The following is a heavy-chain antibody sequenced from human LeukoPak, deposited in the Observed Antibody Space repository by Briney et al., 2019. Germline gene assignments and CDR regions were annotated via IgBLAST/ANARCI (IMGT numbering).Heavy chain of an antibody. CDR3: ARDMTTVVYYYYMDV. CDR2: INPNSGGT. J-gene: IGHJ6*03. Sequence: ASVKVSCKASGYTFTGYYMHWVRQAPGQGLEWMGWINPNSGGTNYAQKFQGRVTMTRDTSISTAYMELSRLRSDDTAVHYCARDMTTVVYYYYMDVWGKGTTVTVSS. CDR1: GYTFTGYY. V-gene: IGHV1-2*02. D-gene: IGHD4-23*01.